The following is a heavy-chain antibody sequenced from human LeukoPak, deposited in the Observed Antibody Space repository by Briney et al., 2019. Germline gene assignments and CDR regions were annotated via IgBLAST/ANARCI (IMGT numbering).Heavy chain of an antibody. D-gene: IGHD6-13*01. CDR2: IYTSGST. J-gene: IGHJ5*02. CDR1: GGSISSGSYY. Sequence: SETLSLTCTVSGGSISSGSYYWSWIRQPAGKGLEWIGRIYTSGSTNYNPSLKSRVTISVDTSKNQFSLKLSSVTAADTAVYYCARDRRGLAAAGTWFDPWGQGTLVTVSS. V-gene: IGHV4-61*02. CDR3: ARDRRGLAAAGTWFDP.